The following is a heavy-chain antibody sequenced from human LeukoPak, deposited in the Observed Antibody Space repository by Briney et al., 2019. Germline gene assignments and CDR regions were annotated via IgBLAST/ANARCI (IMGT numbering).Heavy chain of an antibody. D-gene: IGHD2-21*01. J-gene: IGHJ4*02. V-gene: IGHV3-11*01. Sequence: PGGALRLSCVASGFPFSDYYMMWIRQPPGKGLEWVSYISNTGTTIYYADSVKGRFTISRDNAKNSLYLQMNSLRAEGTGVYCCARDNCGVYGNSGQGTLVTVSS. CDR3: ARDNCGVYGN. CDR2: ISNTGTTI. CDR1: GFPFSDYY.